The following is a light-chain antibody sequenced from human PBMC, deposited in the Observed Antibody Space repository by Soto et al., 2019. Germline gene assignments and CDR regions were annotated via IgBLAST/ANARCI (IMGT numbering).Light chain of an antibody. Sequence: EIVLTQSPGTLSLSPGERATLSCRASQSVARNLLVWFQQRPGQPPRLLIYDAIGRATGIPDRFSGSGSATDFTLTINRLEPEDFAVYYCHQYASSPLTFGQGTKLEIK. CDR3: HQYASSPLT. V-gene: IGKV3-20*01. CDR2: DAI. J-gene: IGKJ2*01. CDR1: QSVARNL.